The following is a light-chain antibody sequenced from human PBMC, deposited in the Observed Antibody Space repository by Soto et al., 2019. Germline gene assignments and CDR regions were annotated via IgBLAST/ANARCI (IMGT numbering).Light chain of an antibody. CDR1: QSISNW. J-gene: IGKJ2*01. CDR2: KAS. V-gene: IGKV1-5*03. CDR3: QQYNSYWYT. Sequence: DIQMTQSPSTLSGSVGDRVTITCRASQSISNWLAWYQQKPGKAPKLLIYKASTLESGVSSRFSGSGSGTEFTFTISSLQPDDFATYFCQQYNSYWYTFGQGTKVDIK.